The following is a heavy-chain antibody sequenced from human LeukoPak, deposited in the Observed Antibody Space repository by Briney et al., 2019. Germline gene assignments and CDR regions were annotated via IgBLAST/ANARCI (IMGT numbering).Heavy chain of an antibody. CDR3: ARVAGREDAFDI. J-gene: IGHJ3*02. V-gene: IGHV3-53*04. D-gene: IGHD1-26*01. CDR1: GFTVSSNY. CDR2: IYSGGST. Sequence: QAGGSLRLSCAASGFTVSSNYMSWVRQAPGKGLEWVSVIYSGGSTYYADSVKGRFTISRHSSKNTLYLQMNSLRAEDTAVYYCARVAGREDAFDIWGQGTMVTVSS.